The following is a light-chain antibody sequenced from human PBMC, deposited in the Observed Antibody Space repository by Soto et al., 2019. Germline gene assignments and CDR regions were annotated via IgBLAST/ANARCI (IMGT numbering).Light chain of an antibody. CDR3: ASYTSITTAV. J-gene: IGLJ1*01. CDR2: DIN. CDR1: SSDVGYNY. V-gene: IGLV2-14*01. Sequence: QSVLTQPASVSGSPGQSITISCTGTSSDVGYNYVSWYQQHPGKAPKLMIYDINNRPSEVANRCSGSKSDNTVSLTISGLQAEDEADYYCASYTSITTAVFGTGTKLTVL.